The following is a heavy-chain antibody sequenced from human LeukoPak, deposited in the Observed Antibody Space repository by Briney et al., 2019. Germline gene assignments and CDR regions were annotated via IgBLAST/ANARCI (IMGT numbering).Heavy chain of an antibody. V-gene: IGHV3-33*01. CDR3: ASGIYGGNGHYFDY. J-gene: IGHJ4*02. Sequence: GRSLRLSCAASGFTFSSYGMHWVRQAPGKGLEWVAVIWYDGSNKYYADSVKGRFTISRDNSKNTLYLRMNSLRAEDTAVYYCASGIYGGNGHYFDYWGQGTLVTVSS. CDR2: IWYDGSNK. D-gene: IGHD4-23*01. CDR1: GFTFSSYG.